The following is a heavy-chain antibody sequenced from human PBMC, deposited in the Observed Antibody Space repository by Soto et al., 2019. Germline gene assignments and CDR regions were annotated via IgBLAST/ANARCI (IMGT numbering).Heavy chain of an antibody. Sequence: GGSLRLSFAASAFTFSNYAMSWVRQAPGKGLEWVSAISYGGGTTYYADSVKGRFTISRDNSKNTLYLQMNSLRAEDTAVYYCAKNPGYYYDSTGYHFDYWGQGTLVTVSS. V-gene: IGHV3-23*01. D-gene: IGHD3-22*01. CDR3: AKNPGYYYDSTGYHFDY. CDR2: ISYGGGTT. CDR1: AFTFSNYA. J-gene: IGHJ4*02.